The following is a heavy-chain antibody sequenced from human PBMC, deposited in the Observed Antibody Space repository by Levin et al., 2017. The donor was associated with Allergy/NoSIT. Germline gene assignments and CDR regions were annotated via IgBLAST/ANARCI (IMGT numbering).Heavy chain of an antibody. J-gene: IGHJ5*02. CDR1: GYTFTGYY. V-gene: IGHV1-2*02. D-gene: IGHD4-17*01. CDR3: ARDYDYGDYEHNWFDP. Sequence: ASVKVSCKASGYTFTGYYMHWVRQAPGQGLEWMGWINPNSGGTNYAQKFQGRVTMTRDTSISTAYMELSRLRSDDTAVYYCARDYDYGDYEHNWFDPWGQGTLVTVSS. CDR2: INPNSGGT.